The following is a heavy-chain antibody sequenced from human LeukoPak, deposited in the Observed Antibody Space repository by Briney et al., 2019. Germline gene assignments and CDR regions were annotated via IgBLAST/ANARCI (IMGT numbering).Heavy chain of an antibody. Sequence: GGSLRLSCAASGFIFSRYSMNWVRQAPGKGLEWISSISSSGDATYYAKSVKGRFTISRDNAKNSLYLQMNSLRAEDTSLYYCARDLYGSGSKPFDYWGQGTLVTVSS. CDR2: ISSSGDAT. D-gene: IGHD3-10*01. CDR1: GFIFSRYS. CDR3: ARDLYGSGSKPFDY. V-gene: IGHV3-21*04. J-gene: IGHJ4*02.